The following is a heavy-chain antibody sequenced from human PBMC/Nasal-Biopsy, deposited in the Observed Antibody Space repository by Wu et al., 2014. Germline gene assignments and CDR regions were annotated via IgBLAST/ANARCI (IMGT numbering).Heavy chain of an antibody. V-gene: IGHV3-21*01. D-gene: IGHD1-26*01. CDR3: ARGGSI. J-gene: IGHJ3*02. CDR1: GFTFTTYG. CDR2: ISSSSNNI. Sequence: LRLSCAASGFTFTTYGMNWVRQAPGKGLEWVASISSSSNNIYYVESVKGRFIISRDNAKNSLYLQMNSLRAEDTAVYYCARGGSIWGQGTMVTVSS.